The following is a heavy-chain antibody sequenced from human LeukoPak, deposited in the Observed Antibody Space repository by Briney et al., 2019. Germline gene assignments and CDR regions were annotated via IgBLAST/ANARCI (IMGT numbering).Heavy chain of an antibody. Sequence: PGRSLRLSCAASGVTFSDYSMNWVRQAPGKGLQWVSYISSTSNSISYADSLKGRFTISRHNAKNSLFLQMNSLRDEDTALYYCARGVNAFDIWGQGTMVTVSS. D-gene: IGHD3-22*01. J-gene: IGHJ3*02. CDR2: ISSTSNSI. V-gene: IGHV3-48*02. CDR1: GVTFSDYS. CDR3: ARGVNAFDI.